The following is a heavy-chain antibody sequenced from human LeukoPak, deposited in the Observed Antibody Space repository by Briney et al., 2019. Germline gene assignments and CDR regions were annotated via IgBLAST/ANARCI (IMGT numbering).Heavy chain of an antibody. CDR1: GYTFTSYD. Sequence: ASVKVSCKASGYTFTSYDINWVRQATGQGLEWMGWMNPNSGNTGYAQKFQGRVTMTRNTSISTAYMELSSLRSEDTAIYYCARDLVLLWFGDMDVWGKGTTVTISS. D-gene: IGHD3-10*01. J-gene: IGHJ6*03. CDR2: MNPNSGNT. CDR3: ARDLVLLWFGDMDV. V-gene: IGHV1-8*01.